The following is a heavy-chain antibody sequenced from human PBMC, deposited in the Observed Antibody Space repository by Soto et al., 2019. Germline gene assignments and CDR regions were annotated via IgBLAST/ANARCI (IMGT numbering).Heavy chain of an antibody. V-gene: IGHV4-39*01. J-gene: IGHJ4*02. CDR3: GGQDYGAQGYYFEN. CDR1: NGSISSRSSY. D-gene: IGHD4-17*01. Sequence: QLQLQESGSGLVKPSETLSLTCIVSNGSISSRSSYCGWIRQTPGKGLEWIGSIYYIGNTYYNPSLKSRVTISIATSKTQFSLKMNSVTAADTAVYFCGGQDYGAQGYYFENWGQGALVTVSS. CDR2: IYYIGNT.